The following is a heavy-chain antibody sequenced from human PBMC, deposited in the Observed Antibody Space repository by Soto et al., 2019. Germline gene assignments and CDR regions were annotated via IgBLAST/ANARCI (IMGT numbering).Heavy chain of an antibody. CDR3: ARDCTNGVCYTKLGYYYYYGMDV. V-gene: IGHV1-18*04. D-gene: IGHD2-8*01. CDR1: CYAFTSYG. Sequence: ASVKCSCKASCYAFTSYGISWVRQAPGQGLEWMGWISAYNGNTNYAQKLQGRVTMTTDTSTSTAYMELRSLRSDDTAVYYCARDCTNGVCYTKLGYYYYYGMDVWGQGTTVTVSS. CDR2: ISAYNGNT. J-gene: IGHJ6*02.